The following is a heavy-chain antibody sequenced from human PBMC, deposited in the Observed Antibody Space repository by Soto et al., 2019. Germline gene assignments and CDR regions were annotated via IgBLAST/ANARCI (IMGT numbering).Heavy chain of an antibody. Sequence: GASVKVSCKASGYTFTGYYMHWVRQAPGQGLEWMGGINPNSGGTNYAQKFQGRVTMTTDKSTSTAYMELSRLRSEDTAVYYCARECIARAFDIWGQGTMVTVSS. CDR1: GYTFTGYY. J-gene: IGHJ3*02. V-gene: IGHV1-2*02. CDR3: ARECIARAFDI. D-gene: IGHD6-13*01. CDR2: INPNSGGT.